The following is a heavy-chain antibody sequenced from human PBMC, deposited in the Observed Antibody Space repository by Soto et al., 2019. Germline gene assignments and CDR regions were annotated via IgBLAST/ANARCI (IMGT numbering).Heavy chain of an antibody. Sequence: SETLSLTCTVSGGSISSYYWHWIRQSPGKGLEWIGYIYYSGSTYYNPSLKSRVTISVDTSKNQFSLKLSSVTAADTAVYSCARRPVVAATLLDYWGQGTLVTVSS. CDR2: IYYSGST. CDR1: GGSISSYY. J-gene: IGHJ4*02. CDR3: ARRPVVAATLLDY. V-gene: IGHV4-59*12. D-gene: IGHD2-15*01.